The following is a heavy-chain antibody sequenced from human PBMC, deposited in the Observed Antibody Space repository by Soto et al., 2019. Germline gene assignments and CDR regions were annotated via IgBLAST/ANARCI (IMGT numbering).Heavy chain of an antibody. J-gene: IGHJ4*02. D-gene: IGHD5-18*01. CDR2: ISPDSGGT. CDR3: ARGEYSYGQYFFDY. V-gene: IGHV1-2*02. Sequence: ASVKVSCKASGYTFIGYYMHWVRQAPGQGLEWMGWISPDSGGTDYALNFQGRVTMTRDKSISTAYMELSRLRSDDTAVYYCARGEYSYGQYFFDYWGQGTPVTVSS. CDR1: GYTFIGYY.